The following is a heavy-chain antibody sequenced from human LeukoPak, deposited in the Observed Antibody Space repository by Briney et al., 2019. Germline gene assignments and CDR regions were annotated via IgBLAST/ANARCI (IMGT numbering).Heavy chain of an antibody. CDR2: IYYSGST. J-gene: IGHJ6*03. V-gene: IGHV4-39*01. CDR3: ASIPSGYDTDHYYYYYMDV. CDR1: GGSISSSSYY. D-gene: IGHD5-12*01. Sequence: SETLCLTCTISGGSISSSSYYWGWIRQPPGKGLEWIGSIYYSGSTYNNPSLESRVTISVDTSKNQFSLKLSSVTAADTAVYYCASIPSGYDTDHYYYYYMDVWGKGTTVTISS.